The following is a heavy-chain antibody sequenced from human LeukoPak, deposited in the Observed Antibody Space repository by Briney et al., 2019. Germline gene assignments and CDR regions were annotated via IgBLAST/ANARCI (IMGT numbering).Heavy chain of an antibody. Sequence: PGGSLRLSCAASGFTFSNYGMHWVRQAPGKGLEWVAVISYDGSNKYYADSVKGRFTISRDNSKNTLYLQMNSLRADDTAVYYCARFAAGGSYYYYMDVWGKGTTVTVSS. V-gene: IGHV3-30*03. D-gene: IGHD6-25*01. CDR3: ARFAAGGSYYYYMDV. J-gene: IGHJ6*03. CDR1: GFTFSNYG. CDR2: ISYDGSNK.